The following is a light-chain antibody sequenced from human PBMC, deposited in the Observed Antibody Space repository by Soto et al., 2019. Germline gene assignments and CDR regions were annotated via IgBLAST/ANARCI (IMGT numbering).Light chain of an antibody. Sequence: EIVLTQSPATLSLPPGERATLSCRASQSVTSYLAWYQQKPGQPPRLLIYDASNRATGIPARFSGSGSGTDFSLTISSLEPEDFAVYYCQQRSNWPITFGQGTRLEI. CDR3: QQRSNWPIT. CDR1: QSVTSY. V-gene: IGKV3-11*01. CDR2: DAS. J-gene: IGKJ5*01.